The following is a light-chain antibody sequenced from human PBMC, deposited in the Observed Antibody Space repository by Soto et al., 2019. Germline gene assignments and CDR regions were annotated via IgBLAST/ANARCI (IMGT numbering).Light chain of an antibody. Sequence: EIVLTQSPGTMSLSPGERATLSCRASQSVSSSYLAWYQQKPGQAPRLLIYGASSRSTGIPDRFSGSGSGTDFTLTISRLEPEDFAVYYGQQYSGSSLYTFGQGTKLEIK. V-gene: IGKV3-20*01. CDR2: GAS. CDR3: QQYSGSSLYT. J-gene: IGKJ2*01. CDR1: QSVSSSY.